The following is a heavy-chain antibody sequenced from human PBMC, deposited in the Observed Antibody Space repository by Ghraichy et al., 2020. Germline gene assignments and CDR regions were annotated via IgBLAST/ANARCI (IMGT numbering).Heavy chain of an antibody. J-gene: IGHJ3*02. CDR3: ARDYYDSSGYYYPAAFDI. D-gene: IGHD3-22*01. Sequence: LSLTCAASGFTFSSYSMNWVRQAPGRGLEWVSYISSSSSTIYYADSVKGRFTISRDNAKNSLYLQMNSLRDEDTAVYYCARDYYDSSGYYYPAAFDILGQGTMVTVSS. CDR1: GFTFSSYS. V-gene: IGHV3-48*02. CDR2: ISSSSSTI.